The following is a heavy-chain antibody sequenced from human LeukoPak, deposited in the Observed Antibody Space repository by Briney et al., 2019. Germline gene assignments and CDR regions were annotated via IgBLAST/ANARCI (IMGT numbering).Heavy chain of an antibody. CDR2: ISAYNGNT. V-gene: IGHV1-18*01. Sequence: GASVKVSCKVSGYTFTSYGISWVRQAPGQGLEWMGWISAYNGNTNYAQKLQGRVTMTTDTSTSTAYMELRSLRSDDTAVYYCARGDSSSWYGYFDYWGQGTLVTVSS. CDR3: ARGDSSSWYGYFDY. D-gene: IGHD6-13*01. CDR1: GYTFTSYG. J-gene: IGHJ4*02.